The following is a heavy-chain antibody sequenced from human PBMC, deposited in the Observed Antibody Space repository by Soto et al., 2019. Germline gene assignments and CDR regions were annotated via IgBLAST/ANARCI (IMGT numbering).Heavy chain of an antibody. D-gene: IGHD6-19*01. J-gene: IGHJ4*02. CDR1: GFTFSSYG. CDR2: ISYDGSNK. CDR3: AKGIGGWIFDY. V-gene: IGHV3-30*18. Sequence: GGSLRLSCAASGFTFSSYGMHWVRQAPGKGLEWVAVISYDGSNKYYADSVKGRFTISRDNSKNTLYLQMNSLRAEDTAVYYCAKGIGGWIFDYWGQGTLVTVSS.